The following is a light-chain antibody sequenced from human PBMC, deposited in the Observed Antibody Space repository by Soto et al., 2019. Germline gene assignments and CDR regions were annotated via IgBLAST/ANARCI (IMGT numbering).Light chain of an antibody. Sequence: SYELTQPPSVSVAPGKTASITCGGNNIGSKTVHWYQQKPGQAPVLVIYYDSDRPSGIPERFSGSNSGNTATLTISRVEAGDEADYYCQVGDSSSDHRGVFGTGTKLTVL. CDR2: YDS. V-gene: IGLV3-21*04. J-gene: IGLJ1*01. CDR1: NIGSKT. CDR3: QVGDSSSDHRGV.